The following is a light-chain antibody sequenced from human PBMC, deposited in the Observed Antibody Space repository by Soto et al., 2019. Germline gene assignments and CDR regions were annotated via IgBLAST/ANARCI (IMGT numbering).Light chain of an antibody. CDR3: QQYNNWPPLT. CDR2: GAS. J-gene: IGKJ4*01. Sequence: EIVMTQSPVTLSVSPGGGVTLSCRASQSAGTNLAWYQQQPGQPPRLLIYGASIRATGVPARFSGSGSGTEFTLTISSLQSEDFAVYYCQQYNNWPPLTFGGGTKVEIE. V-gene: IGKV3-15*01. CDR1: QSAGTN.